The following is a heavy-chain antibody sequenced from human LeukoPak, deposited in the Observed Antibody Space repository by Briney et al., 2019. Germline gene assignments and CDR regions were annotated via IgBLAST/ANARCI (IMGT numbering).Heavy chain of an antibody. J-gene: IGHJ4*02. D-gene: IGHD6-13*01. V-gene: IGHV1-69*04. CDR2: IIPILGIA. CDR1: GGTFSSYA. Sequence: ASVKVSCKASGGTFSSYAISWVRQAPGQGLEWMGRIIPILGIANYAQKFQGRVTITADKSTSTAYMELSSLRSEDTAVYYCATDRYSSSWYGDYWGQGTLVTVSS. CDR3: ATDRYSSSWYGDY.